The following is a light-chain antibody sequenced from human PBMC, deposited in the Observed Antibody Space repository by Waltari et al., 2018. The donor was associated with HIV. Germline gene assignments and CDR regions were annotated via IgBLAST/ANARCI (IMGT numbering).Light chain of an antibody. CDR1: QSFSSNY. J-gene: IGKJ4*01. CDR2: GAS. CDR3: QQYGTSPLT. Sequence: EIVLTQSPGTLSLSPGERATLSCRASQSFSSNYLAWYQQKPGQAPRLLFYGASSRATGIPDRFSGSGSGTDFTLTISRLEPEDFAVYYCQQYGTSPLTFGGGTKVEIK. V-gene: IGKV3-20*01.